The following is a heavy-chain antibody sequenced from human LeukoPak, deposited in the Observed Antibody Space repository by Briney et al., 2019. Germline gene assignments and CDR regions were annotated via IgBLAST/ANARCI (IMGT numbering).Heavy chain of an antibody. CDR1: GGSISSYY. D-gene: IGHD3-10*01. CDR2: INHSGST. CDR3: ARDATYGSGRGPRTYFDY. Sequence: PSETLSLTCTVSGGSISSYYWSWIRQPPGKGLEWIGEINHSGSTNYSPSLKSRVTISVDTSKNQFSLKLSSVTAADTAVYYCARDATYGSGRGPRTYFDYWGQGTLVTVSS. J-gene: IGHJ4*02. V-gene: IGHV4-34*01.